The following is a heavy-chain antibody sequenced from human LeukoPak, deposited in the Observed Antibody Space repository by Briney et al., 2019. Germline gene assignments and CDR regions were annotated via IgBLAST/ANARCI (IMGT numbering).Heavy chain of an antibody. D-gene: IGHD2-15*01. CDR3: ARGSSFDGYCSAGACDAGYYDS. CDR2: FNHRGSS. Sequence: SETLSLTCAVYGESFSAYFWNWIRQAPGKALEYIGEFNHRGSSHYNPSLKTRVTLSVDTSKKQFSLKLTSVTAADTAVYFCARGSSFDGYCSAGACDAGYYDSWGQGTPVTVSS. V-gene: IGHV4-34*01. CDR1: GESFSAYF. J-gene: IGHJ4*02.